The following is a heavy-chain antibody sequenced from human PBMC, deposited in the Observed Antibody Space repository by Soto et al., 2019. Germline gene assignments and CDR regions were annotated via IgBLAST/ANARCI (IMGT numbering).Heavy chain of an antibody. CDR3: ARYCSDSGCQSVDH. CDR2: IYSSGVS. CDR1: GGSLGNFF. J-gene: IGHJ4*02. Sequence: QVQLQESGPGLVKPSETLSLTCTVSGGSLGNFFWSWIRQAPGKGLECIGYIYSSGVSKYNPSLMSRVTMSVDQSKNQFSLMMTSVTAADTAVYYCARYCSDSGCQSVDHWGQGMLVSVSS. D-gene: IGHD3-22*01. V-gene: IGHV4-59*01.